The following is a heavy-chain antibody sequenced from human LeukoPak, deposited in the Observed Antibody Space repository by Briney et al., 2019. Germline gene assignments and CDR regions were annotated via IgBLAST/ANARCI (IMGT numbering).Heavy chain of an antibody. CDR2: ISYDGSNK. J-gene: IGHJ4*02. Sequence: GGSLRLSCTASGFTFSSYAMHWVRQAPGKGLEWVAVISYDGSNKYYADSVKGRFTISRDNSKSTLYLQMNSLRAEDTAVYYCARRLEGAFDYWGQGTLVTVSS. D-gene: IGHD1-1*01. V-gene: IGHV3-30*04. CDR1: GFTFSSYA. CDR3: ARRLEGAFDY.